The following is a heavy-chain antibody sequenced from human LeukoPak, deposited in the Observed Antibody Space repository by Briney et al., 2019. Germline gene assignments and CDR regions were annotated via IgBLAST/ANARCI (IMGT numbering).Heavy chain of an antibody. V-gene: IGHV1-8*03. CDR1: GYTFTSYG. CDR2: MNPNSGNT. J-gene: IGHJ4*02. D-gene: IGHD3-10*01. Sequence: ASVKVSCKASGYTFTSYGISWVRQATGQGLEWMGWMNPNSGNTGYAQKFQGRVTITRNTSISTAYMELSSLRSEDTAVYYCARGSAPWFGELYLLDYWGQGTLVTVSS. CDR3: ARGSAPWFGELYLLDY.